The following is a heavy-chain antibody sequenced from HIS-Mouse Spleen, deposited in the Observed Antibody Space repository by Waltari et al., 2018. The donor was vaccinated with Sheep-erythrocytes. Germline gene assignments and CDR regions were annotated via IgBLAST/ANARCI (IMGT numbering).Heavy chain of an antibody. CDR2: IYYSGST. J-gene: IGHJ4*02. CDR3: ARLELGQFDY. V-gene: IGHV4-59*08. CDR1: GGSISSYY. D-gene: IGHD1-26*01. Sequence: QVQLQESGPGLVKPSETLSLTCTVSGGSISSYYWSWIRQPPGKGLEWVGYIYYSGSTNYTPTLRSRVTISVDTSKNQCSLKLSSVTAADTAVYYCARLELGQFDYWGQGTLVTVSS.